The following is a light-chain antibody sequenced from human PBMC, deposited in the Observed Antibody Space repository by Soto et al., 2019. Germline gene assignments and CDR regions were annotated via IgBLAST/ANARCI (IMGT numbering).Light chain of an antibody. CDR3: QQYSSTPHT. CDR2: AVS. V-gene: IGKV3-20*01. J-gene: IGKJ2*01. CDR1: QNVGSSY. Sequence: IVLTQSPGTLSLSPGERATLSCRASQNVGSSYLAWYHQKPGQSPRLLIYAVSTRAAGVPDRFSGTGSGTDFTLIINRLEPEDFAVYYCQQYSSTPHTFGQGTKVDIK.